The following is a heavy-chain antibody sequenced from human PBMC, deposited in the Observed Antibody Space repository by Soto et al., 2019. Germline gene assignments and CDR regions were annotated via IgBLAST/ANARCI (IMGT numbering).Heavy chain of an antibody. J-gene: IGHJ4*02. CDR2: IKSKPDGGTA. D-gene: IGHD2-21*01. CDR1: GITFTDAW. CDR3: TTDDGDAV. V-gene: IGHV3-15*01. Sequence: SLRLSCAASGITFTDAWMTWVRQAPGKGLEWVGRIKSKPDGGTADYIGPVKGRFTISGDDSKNTIYLQMNSLKTEDTAMYYCTTDDGDAVWGQGTLVTVSS.